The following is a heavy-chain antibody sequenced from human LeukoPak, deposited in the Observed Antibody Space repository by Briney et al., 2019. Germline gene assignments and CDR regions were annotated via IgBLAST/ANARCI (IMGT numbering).Heavy chain of an antibody. CDR1: GFTFSSYA. V-gene: IGHV3-23*01. CDR2: ISGRGGST. Sequence: GSPRLSCAASGFTFSSYAISWVSQAPGKGREWVAAISGRGGSTYYANSVKGRFTISRDNSKNTLYLQMNSLRAEDTAAYYCAKDLYISSWLPHHFEYWGQGTLVTVSS. J-gene: IGHJ4*02. CDR3: AKDLYISSWLPHHFEY. D-gene: IGHD6-13*01.